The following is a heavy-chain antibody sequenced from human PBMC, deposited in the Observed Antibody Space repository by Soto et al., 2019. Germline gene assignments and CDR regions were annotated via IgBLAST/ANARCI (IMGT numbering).Heavy chain of an antibody. CDR3: ARQDYDSSGYYPIDY. CDR2: INHSGST. CDR1: GGSFSGYY. Sequence: PSETLSLTCAVYGGSFSGYYWTWIRQPPGTGLEWIGEINHSGSTNYNPSLKSRVTISVDTSKNQFSLKLSSVTAADTAVYYCARQDYDSSGYYPIDYWGQGTLVTVSS. D-gene: IGHD3-22*01. J-gene: IGHJ4*02. V-gene: IGHV4-34*01.